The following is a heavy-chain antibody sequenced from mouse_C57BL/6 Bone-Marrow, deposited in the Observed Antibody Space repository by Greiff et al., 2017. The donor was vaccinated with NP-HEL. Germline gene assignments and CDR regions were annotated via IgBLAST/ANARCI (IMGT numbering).Heavy chain of an antibody. CDR3: ARVDYGNYEIFDY. CDR1: GFTFSDYY. D-gene: IGHD2-1*01. J-gene: IGHJ2*01. Sequence: EVKLVESAGGLVQPGSSMKLSCTASGFTFSDYYMAWVRQVPEKGLEWVANINYDGSSTYYLDSLKSRFIISRDNAKNILYLQMSSLKSEDTATYYCARVDYGNYEIFDYWGQGTTLTVSS. V-gene: IGHV5-16*01. CDR2: INYDGSST.